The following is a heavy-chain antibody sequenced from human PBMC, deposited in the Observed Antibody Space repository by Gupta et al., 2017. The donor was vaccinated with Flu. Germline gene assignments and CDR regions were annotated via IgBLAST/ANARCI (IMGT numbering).Heavy chain of an antibody. V-gene: IGHV3-7*04. J-gene: IGHJ4*02. D-gene: IGHD4-4*01. CDR1: GFTFSRYW. CDR3: ARARSNYGAWGDY. Sequence: EVQLVESGGGLVQPGGSLRLSCAASGFTFSRYWMSWVRQAPGKGLEWVANIKQDGSEKYYVDSVKGRFTISRDNAKNSLYLQMNSLRAEDTAVYYCARARSNYGAWGDYWGQGTLVTVSS. CDR2: IKQDGSEK.